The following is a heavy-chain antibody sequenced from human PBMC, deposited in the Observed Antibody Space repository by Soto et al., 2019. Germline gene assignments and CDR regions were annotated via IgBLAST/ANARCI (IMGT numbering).Heavy chain of an antibody. CDR1: GGSISSGDYY. J-gene: IGHJ5*02. CDR2: IYYSGST. D-gene: IGHD3-3*01. Sequence: SETLSLTCTVSGGSISSGDYYWSWIRQPPGKGLEWIGYIYYSGSTYYNPSLKIRVTISVDTSKNQFSLKLSSVTAADTAVYYCARGQVLEWLFWFDPWGQGTLVTVSS. CDR3: ARGQVLEWLFWFDP. V-gene: IGHV4-30-4*01.